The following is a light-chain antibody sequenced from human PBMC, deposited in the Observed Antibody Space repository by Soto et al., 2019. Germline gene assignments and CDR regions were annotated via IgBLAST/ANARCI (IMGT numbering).Light chain of an antibody. Sequence: DLQMTQSPSSLSASVGDRVTITCRASQGISTYLAWFQQKPGKAPKSLIYAASRLQSGVPPKFSGSGSGTDFTLTISSLQPEDFATYYCQQYNTHPLTFGGGTKVEMK. V-gene: IGKV1-16*02. CDR3: QQYNTHPLT. CDR1: QGISTY. J-gene: IGKJ4*01. CDR2: AAS.